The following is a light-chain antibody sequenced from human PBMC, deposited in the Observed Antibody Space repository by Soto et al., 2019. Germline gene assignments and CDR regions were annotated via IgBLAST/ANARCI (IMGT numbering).Light chain of an antibody. CDR2: EVV. J-gene: IGLJ1*01. Sequence: VLTQPPSASWSPGQSVTIACTGTKNDIGVYDFVSWYQHHPGKAPRLIIYEVVQRPSGVPDRFSGSKSGNTASLTVSGLQAADEADYFCKSYAGSNTYVFGSGTKVTVL. CDR3: KSYAGSNTYV. V-gene: IGLV2-8*01. CDR1: KNDIGVYDF.